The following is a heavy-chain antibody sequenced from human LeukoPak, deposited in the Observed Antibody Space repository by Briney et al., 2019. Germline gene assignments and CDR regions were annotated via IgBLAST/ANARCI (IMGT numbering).Heavy chain of an antibody. CDR3: ARSSIDYGDSGPSDY. CDR1: GGTFSSYA. D-gene: IGHD4-17*01. Sequence: SVKVSCKASGGTFSSYAISWVRQAPGQGLEWMGGIIPIFGTANYAQKFQGRVTITTDESTSTAYMELSSLRSEDTVVYYCARSSIDYGDSGPSDYWGQGTLVTVSS. V-gene: IGHV1-69*05. CDR2: IIPIFGTA. J-gene: IGHJ4*02.